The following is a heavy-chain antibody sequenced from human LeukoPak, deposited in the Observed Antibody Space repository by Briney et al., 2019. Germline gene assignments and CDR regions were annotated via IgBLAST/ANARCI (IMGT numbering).Heavy chain of an antibody. CDR2: INHSGST. Sequence: SETLSLTCAVYGGSFSGYYWSWIRQPPGKGLEWIGEINHSGSTNYNPSLKSRVTISVDTSKTQFSLKLSSVTAADTAVYYCARGYDTLGAFDIWGQGTMVTVSS. V-gene: IGHV4-34*01. CDR3: ARGYDTLGAFDI. CDR1: GGSFSGYY. D-gene: IGHD3-3*01. J-gene: IGHJ3*02.